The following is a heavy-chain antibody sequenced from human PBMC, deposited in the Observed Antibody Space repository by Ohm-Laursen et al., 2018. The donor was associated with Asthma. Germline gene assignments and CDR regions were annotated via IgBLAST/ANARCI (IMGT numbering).Heavy chain of an antibody. J-gene: IGHJ4*02. CDR1: GFTFNKHH. CDR3: AKDSSEVVAADEY. Sequence: SLRLSCSASGFTFNKHHMTWVRQAPGKGLEWVSAIDGSGGRTYYEDSVKGRFTISRDNPRNTLYLQMNSLRAEDTAVYYCAKDSSEVVAADEYWGQGTLVTVSS. V-gene: IGHV3-23*01. D-gene: IGHD2-15*01. CDR2: IDGSGGRT.